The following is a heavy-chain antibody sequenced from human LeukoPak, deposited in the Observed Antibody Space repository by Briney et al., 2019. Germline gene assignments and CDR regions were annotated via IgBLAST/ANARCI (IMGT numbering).Heavy chain of an antibody. D-gene: IGHD2-2*01. V-gene: IGHV4-59*01. Sequence: SETLSLTCTVSGGSISSYYWSWIRQLPGKGLEWIGYIYYSGSTNYNPSLKSRVTISVDTSKNQFSLELSSVTAADTAVYYCAGYCSSTSCYVYWGQGTLVTVSS. CDR2: IYYSGST. CDR1: GGSISSYY. J-gene: IGHJ4*02. CDR3: AGYCSSTSCYVY.